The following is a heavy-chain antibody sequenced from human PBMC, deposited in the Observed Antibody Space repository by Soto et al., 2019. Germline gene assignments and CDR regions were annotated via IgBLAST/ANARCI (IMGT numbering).Heavy chain of an antibody. CDR2: IYYSGST. D-gene: IGHD6-13*01. Sequence: QLQLQESGPGLVKPSETLSLTCTVSGGSISSSSYYWGWIRQPPGKRLEWIGLIYYSGSTYYNPSLNSRDTLSVDTSNNQFSLKLSSVTSADTAVYYCARDPGLAAAGTGYYYGMYVWGQGTTVTVAS. CDR3: ARDPGLAAAGTGYYYGMYV. V-gene: IGHV4-39*02. CDR1: GGSISSSSYY. J-gene: IGHJ6*02.